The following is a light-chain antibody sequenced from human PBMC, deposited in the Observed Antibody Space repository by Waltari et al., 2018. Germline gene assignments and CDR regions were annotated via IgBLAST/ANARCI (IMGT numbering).Light chain of an antibody. CDR3: QQYNHWPPLT. Sequence: EIVMTQSQATLSVSPGDRATLSCRASQSISSNLAWYQQKPGQAPRLLIYAASTRATCIPARFSGSGSGTEFTLTISSLQSEDFAAYYCQQYNHWPPLTFGGGTKVEIK. J-gene: IGKJ4*01. CDR2: AAS. V-gene: IGKV3-15*01. CDR1: QSISSN.